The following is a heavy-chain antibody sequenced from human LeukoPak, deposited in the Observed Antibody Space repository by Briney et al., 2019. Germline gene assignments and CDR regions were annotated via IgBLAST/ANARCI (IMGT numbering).Heavy chain of an antibody. Sequence: ASVKVSCKASGYTFTSYAMNWVRQAPGQGLEWMGIINPSGGSTSYAQKFQGRVTMTRDMSTSTVYMELSSLRSEDTAVYYCARDSGDYYVYYYYMDVWGKGTTVTVSS. V-gene: IGHV1-46*01. CDR3: ARDSGDYYVYYYYMDV. CDR2: INPSGGST. D-gene: IGHD3-10*02. CDR1: GYTFTSYA. J-gene: IGHJ6*03.